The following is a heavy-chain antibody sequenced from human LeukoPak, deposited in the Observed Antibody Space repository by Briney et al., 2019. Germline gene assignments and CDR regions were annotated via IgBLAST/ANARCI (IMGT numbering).Heavy chain of an antibody. J-gene: IGHJ6*02. CDR2: INPSGGST. D-gene: IGHD1-26*01. CDR3: ARNRGTIVGDDYYYGMDV. Sequence: GASVKVSCKASGYTFTSYYMHWVRQAPGQGLEWMGIINPSGGSTSYAQKFQGRVTMTRDTSTSTVYMELSSLRSVDTAVYYCARNRGTIVGDDYYYGMDVWGQGTTVTVSS. V-gene: IGHV1-46*01. CDR1: GYTFTSYY.